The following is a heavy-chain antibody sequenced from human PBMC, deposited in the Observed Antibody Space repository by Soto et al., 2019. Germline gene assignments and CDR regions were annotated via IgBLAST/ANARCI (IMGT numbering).Heavy chain of an antibody. CDR1: GDSISNFY. V-gene: IGHV4-4*07. CDR3: ARGMGRYFDL. Sequence: QVQLQESGPGLVKPSETLSLTCTVSGDSISNFYWSWIRQPAGKGLESLGRLSSSGRSNYNPSLQSRVAMSLGTSKNQFSLRLTSLTAADTAVYFCARGMGRYFDLWGRGTLVTVFS. J-gene: IGHJ2*01. CDR2: LSSSGRS. D-gene: IGHD2-8*01.